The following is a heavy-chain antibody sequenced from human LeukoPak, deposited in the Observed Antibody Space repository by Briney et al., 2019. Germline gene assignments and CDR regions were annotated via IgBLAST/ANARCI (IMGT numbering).Heavy chain of an antibody. J-gene: IGHJ4*02. Sequence: PSETLSLTCAVSGYSISSGYYWGWIRQPPGKGLEWIGSIYHSGSTYYNPSLKSRVTISVDTSKNQFSLKLSSVTAADTAVYYCAATYSSGWLFDYWGQGTLVTVSS. V-gene: IGHV4-38-2*01. CDR1: GYSISSGYY. CDR2: IYHSGST. CDR3: AATYSSGWLFDY. D-gene: IGHD6-19*01.